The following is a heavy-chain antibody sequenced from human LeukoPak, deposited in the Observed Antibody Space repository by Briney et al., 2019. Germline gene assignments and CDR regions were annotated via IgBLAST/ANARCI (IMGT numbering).Heavy chain of an antibody. CDR2: INHSGST. CDR1: GGSFSGYY. D-gene: IGHD2-2*01. V-gene: IGHV4-34*01. CDR3: ARGGVPAALYYYYYYMDV. J-gene: IGHJ6*03. Sequence: SETLSLTCAVYGGSFSGYYWSWIRQPPGKGLEWIGEINHSGSTNYNPSLKSRVTISVDTSKNQFSLKLSSVTAADTAVYYCARGGVPAALYYYYYYMDVWGKGTTVTISS.